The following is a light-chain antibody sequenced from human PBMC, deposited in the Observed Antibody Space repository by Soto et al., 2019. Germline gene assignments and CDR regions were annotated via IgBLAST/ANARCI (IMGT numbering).Light chain of an antibody. V-gene: IGKV1-39*01. Sequence: DIQMTQSPSSLSASVGDRVTITCRASQSISSFLNWYQQKPGKAPRLLIYAASSLQSGVPSRFSASGSGTDFTLTISSLQPEDFATYYCQQSYSNPETFGQGTKVEIK. CDR1: QSISSF. CDR2: AAS. J-gene: IGKJ1*01. CDR3: QQSYSNPET.